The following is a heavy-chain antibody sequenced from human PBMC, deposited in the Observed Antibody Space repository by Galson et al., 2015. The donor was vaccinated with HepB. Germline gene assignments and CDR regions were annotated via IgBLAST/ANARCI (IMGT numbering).Heavy chain of an antibody. J-gene: IGHJ5*02. CDR3: VREWYCSGRNCVDCFDP. D-gene: IGHD2-15*01. V-gene: IGHV1-18*04. CDR1: GYSFSNYG. CDR2: SSAYRDKA. Sequence: SVKVSCKASGYSFSNYGISWVRQAPGQGPEWLGWSSAYRDKANYAQIVQGRVTMTTDTSTSTAYMELRSLTSDDTAMYYCVREWYCSGRNCVDCFDPWGQGTLVTVSS.